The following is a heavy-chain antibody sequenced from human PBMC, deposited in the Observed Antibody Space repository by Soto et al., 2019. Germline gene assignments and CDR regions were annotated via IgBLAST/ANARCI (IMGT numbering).Heavy chain of an antibody. CDR1: GGSISSDY. CDR2: IYYSGST. CDR3: ARVSSGWSLRALYYFDY. D-gene: IGHD6-19*01. V-gene: IGHV4-59*01. Sequence: PSETLSLTCTVSGGSISSDYWSWIRQPPGKGLEWIGYIYYSGSTNYNPSLKSRVTISVDTSKNQFSLKLSSVTAADTAVYYCARVSSGWSLRALYYFDYWGQGTLVTVSS. J-gene: IGHJ4*02.